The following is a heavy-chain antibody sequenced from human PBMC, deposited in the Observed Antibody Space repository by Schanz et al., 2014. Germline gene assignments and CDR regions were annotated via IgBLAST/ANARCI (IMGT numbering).Heavy chain of an antibody. Sequence: QVQLQESGPGLVKPSGTLSLTCAVSGGSISSSNWWTWVRQPPGKGLEWIGEIHHRGITNYNPSLESRVTISVDKSQNQFSLKLTSLTAADPAVYYCARGERSGFGELLDFWGQGTLVTVSS. CDR3: ARGERSGFGELLDF. D-gene: IGHD3-10*01. J-gene: IGHJ4*02. V-gene: IGHV4-4*02. CDR2: IHHRGIT. CDR1: GGSISSSNW.